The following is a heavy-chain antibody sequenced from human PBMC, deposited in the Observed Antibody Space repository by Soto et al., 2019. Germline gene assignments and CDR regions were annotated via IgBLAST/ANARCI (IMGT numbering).Heavy chain of an antibody. Sequence: QVQLQESGPGLVKPSQTLSLTCTVSGDSISSGGYYWTWIRQHPGTGLEWIGYISYSGSTYYNPALKRRISISVDMSKNQFSLKLYSVTAADTAGSYCARDTVKRDPPGDYYYYGLDVWGQGTTVTVSS. CDR3: ARDTVKRDPPGDYYYYGLDV. D-gene: IGHD2-8*02. CDR2: ISYSGST. V-gene: IGHV4-31*03. CDR1: GDSISSGGYY. J-gene: IGHJ6*02.